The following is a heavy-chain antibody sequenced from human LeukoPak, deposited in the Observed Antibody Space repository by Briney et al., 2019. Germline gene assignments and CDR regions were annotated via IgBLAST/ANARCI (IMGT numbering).Heavy chain of an antibody. D-gene: IGHD3-3*01. CDR2: ISYDGSDK. J-gene: IGHJ3*02. Sequence: GGSLRLSCAASGFTFSSYGMHWVRQAPGKGLQWVAVISYDGSDKYHADSVKGRFTISRDNSKNTLYLQMNSLRAEDTAVYYCVRSGRFLERNAFDIWGQGTMVTVSS. CDR3: VRSGRFLERNAFDI. CDR1: GFTFSSYG. V-gene: IGHV3-30*03.